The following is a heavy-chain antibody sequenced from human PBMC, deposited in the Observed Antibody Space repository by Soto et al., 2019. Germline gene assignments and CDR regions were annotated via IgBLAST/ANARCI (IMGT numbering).Heavy chain of an antibody. CDR1: GGSFSGYY. D-gene: IGHD5-18*01. V-gene: IGHV4-34*01. CDR2: ISHSGST. J-gene: IGHJ5*02. Sequence: SETLSLTCAVYGGSFSGYYWSWIRQPPGKGLEWIGEISHSGSTNYNPSLKSRVTISVDTSKNQFSLKLSSVTAADTAVYYCARVVGIQLCSRGLFDPWGQGTLVTVSS. CDR3: ARVVGIQLCSRGLFDP.